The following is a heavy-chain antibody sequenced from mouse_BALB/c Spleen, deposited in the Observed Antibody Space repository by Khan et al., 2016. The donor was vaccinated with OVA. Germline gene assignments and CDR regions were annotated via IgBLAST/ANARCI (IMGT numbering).Heavy chain of an antibody. D-gene: IGHD1-2*01. CDR3: ARGGGTAPFAY. CDR2: ISDLAYTI. J-gene: IGHJ3*01. Sequence: EVELVGSGGGLVQPGGSRKLSCAASGFTFSDYGMAWVRQAPGKGPEWVAFISDLAYTIYYADTVTGRFTISRENAKNTLYLEMSSLRSEDTAIYYCARGGGTAPFAYWGLGTLVTVSA. V-gene: IGHV5-15*02. CDR1: GFTFSDYG.